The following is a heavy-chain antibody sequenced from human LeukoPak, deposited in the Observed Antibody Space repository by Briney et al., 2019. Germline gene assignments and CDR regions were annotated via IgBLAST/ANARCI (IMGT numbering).Heavy chain of an antibody. J-gene: IGHJ4*02. V-gene: IGHV1-46*01. CDR1: GYTFTSYY. CDR2: INPSGGST. CDR3: FLAAAGIFDY. Sequence: ASVKVSCKASGYTFTSYYMHWVRQAPGQGLEWMGIINPSGGSTSYAQKFQGRVTMTRDTSTSTVYMQLSSLRSEDTAVYYCFLAAAGIFDYWGQGTLVTVSS. D-gene: IGHD6-13*01.